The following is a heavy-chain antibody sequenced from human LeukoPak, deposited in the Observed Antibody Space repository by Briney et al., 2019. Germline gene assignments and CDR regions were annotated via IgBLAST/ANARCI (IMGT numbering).Heavy chain of an antibody. J-gene: IGHJ4*02. CDR2: ICYTGST. CDR3: ARALRQAGRITMIVVVIPPGY. V-gene: IGHV4-59*08. Sequence: SETLSLTCTVSGGSISSYYWSWIRQPPGKGLEWIGYICYTGSTNYNPSLNSRVTISVDTSKNQFSLKLSSVTAADTAVYYCARALRQAGRITMIVVVIPPGYWGQGTLVTVSS. D-gene: IGHD3-22*01. CDR1: GGSISSYY.